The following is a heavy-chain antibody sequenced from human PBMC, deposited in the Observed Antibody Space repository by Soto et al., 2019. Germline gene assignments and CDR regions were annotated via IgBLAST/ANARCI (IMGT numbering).Heavy chain of an antibody. CDR1: GDSVSSNSSA. CDR3: ARAVGALVDP. CDR2: TYHRSKWYN. V-gene: IGHV6-1*01. J-gene: IGHJ5*02. D-gene: IGHD2-15*01. Sequence: PSQTLSLTFAISGDSVSSNSSAWNWIRQSPSRGLEWLGRTYHRSKWYNDYAVSVKSRITINPDTSKNQFSLPLNSVTPEDTAVYYCARAVGALVDPWGQGTLVTVSS.